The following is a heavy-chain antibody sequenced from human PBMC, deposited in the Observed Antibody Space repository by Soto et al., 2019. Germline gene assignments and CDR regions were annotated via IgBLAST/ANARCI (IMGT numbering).Heavy chain of an antibody. CDR1: GYSISSGYY. J-gene: IGHJ4*02. Sequence: SETLSLTCAVSGYSISSGYYWGWIRQPPGKGLEWIGSIYHSGSTYYNPSLKSRVTISVDTSKNQFSLKLSSVTAADTAVYYCARDSNSGIAAAGTVDYWGQGTLVTV. V-gene: IGHV4-38-2*02. D-gene: IGHD6-13*01. CDR2: IYHSGST. CDR3: ARDSNSGIAAAGTVDY.